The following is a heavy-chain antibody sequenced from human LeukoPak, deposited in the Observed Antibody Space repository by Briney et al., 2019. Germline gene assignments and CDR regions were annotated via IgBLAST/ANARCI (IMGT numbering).Heavy chain of an antibody. CDR2: ISWNSVTI. Sequence: GGSLRLSCAASEFTIDDYAMHWVRQAPGKGLEWVSGISWNSVTIGYADSVKGRFTISRDNAKNSLYLQMNSLRAEDTALYYCVKDFDLDIVATRSWFDPWGQGTLVTVSS. CDR3: VKDFDLDIVATRSWFDP. CDR1: EFTIDDYA. V-gene: IGHV3-9*01. D-gene: IGHD5-12*01. J-gene: IGHJ5*02.